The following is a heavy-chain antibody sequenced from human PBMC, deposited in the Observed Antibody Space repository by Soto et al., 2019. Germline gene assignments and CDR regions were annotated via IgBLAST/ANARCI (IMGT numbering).Heavy chain of an antibody. CDR2: INQDGSER. J-gene: IGHJ4*02. V-gene: IGHV3-7*03. CDR3: AVYGYGVSAAAY. Sequence: LRLSFAGSGLTFRNDWLRWVRQAPGKGLEWVANINQDGSERYYVDSVRGRFTISRDNVENSLYLQLNSLRPEDTAVYYCAVYGYGVSAAAYWGQGTLVTVSS. CDR1: GLTFRNDW. D-gene: IGHD4-17*01.